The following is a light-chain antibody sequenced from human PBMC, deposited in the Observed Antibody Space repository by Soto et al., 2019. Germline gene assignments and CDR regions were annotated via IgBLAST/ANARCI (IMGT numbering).Light chain of an antibody. V-gene: IGKV2-30*01. CDR2: KVS. J-gene: IGKJ1*01. CDR1: LSLVYSDGNTY. CDR3: MQGTHWPWT. Sequence: DVVMTQSPLSLPVTLGQPASISCRSSLSLVYSDGNTYLNWFQQRPGQSPRRLIYKVSNRDSGVPDRFSGSGSGTDFTLKISRVEAQDVALYYCMQGTHWPWTFGQGTKVQIK.